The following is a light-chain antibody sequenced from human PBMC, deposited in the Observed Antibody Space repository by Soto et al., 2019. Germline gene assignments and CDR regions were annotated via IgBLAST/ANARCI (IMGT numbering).Light chain of an antibody. CDR2: KAS. CDR1: QSISNW. CDR3: QQYYTYSSLN. J-gene: IGKJ4*01. V-gene: IGKV1-5*03. Sequence: DIQMTQSPSSLSASVGDRVTITCRASQSISNWLAWYQQKPGKAPKLLIYKASSLESGVPSRFSGSGSGTEFTLTIRSLQPDDFATYYCQQYYTYSSLNFGGGTKVDIK.